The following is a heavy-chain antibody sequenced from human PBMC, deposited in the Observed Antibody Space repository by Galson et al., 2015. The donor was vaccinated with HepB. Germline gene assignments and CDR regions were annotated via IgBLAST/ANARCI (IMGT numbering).Heavy chain of an antibody. CDR3: ARVKRGEWYSFYYNGMDV. J-gene: IGHJ6*02. CDR2: IKEDGSEK. Sequence: SLRLSCAASEFILSMYWMNWVRQAPGKGLEWVADIKEDGSEKNYVDSVKGRFTISRDNAKNSLYLQMNSLRAEDTAVYYWARVKRGEWYSFYYNGMDVWGQGTTVTVSS. D-gene: IGHD3-16*01. V-gene: IGHV3-7*05. CDR1: EFILSMYW.